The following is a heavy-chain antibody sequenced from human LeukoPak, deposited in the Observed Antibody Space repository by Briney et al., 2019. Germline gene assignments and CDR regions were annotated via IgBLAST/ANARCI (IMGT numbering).Heavy chain of an antibody. CDR1: GYTFTDYY. D-gene: IGHD6-19*01. Sequence: ASVKVSCKASGYTFTDYYMHWVVQAPGKGLEWMGRVDPADGEAAYAQKFQGRVTITADPSRDTAYMELSSLRSEDTAVYYCARTSSLIAVAGNFDYWGQGTLVTVSS. CDR3: ARTSSLIAVAGNFDY. CDR2: VDPADGEA. J-gene: IGHJ4*02. V-gene: IGHV1-69-2*01.